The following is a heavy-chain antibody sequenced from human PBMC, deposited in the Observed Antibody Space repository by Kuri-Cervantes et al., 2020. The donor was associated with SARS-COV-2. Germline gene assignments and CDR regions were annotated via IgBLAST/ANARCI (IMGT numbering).Heavy chain of an antibody. Sequence: GESLKISCAASGFTFSSYAMHWVRQAPGKGLEWVAVISYDGSNKYYADSVKGRFTISRDNSKNTLYLQMNSLRAEDTAVYYCARDHTYYYDSSGLGDAFDIWGQGTMVTVSS. CDR2: ISYDGSNK. V-gene: IGHV3-30*07. CDR3: ARDHTYYYDSSGLGDAFDI. D-gene: IGHD3-22*01. CDR1: GFTFSSYA. J-gene: IGHJ3*02.